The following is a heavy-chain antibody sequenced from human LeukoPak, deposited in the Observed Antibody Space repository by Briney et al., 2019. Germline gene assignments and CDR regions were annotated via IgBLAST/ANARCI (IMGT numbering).Heavy chain of an antibody. CDR2: INIGGTNT. Sequence: GGSLRLSCAASGFTFNDYYMSWIRQAPGKGPEWLSYINIGGTNTHYADSVKGRFTISRDNAKKSLYLEMNNLRAEDTAVYYCATDGAGFDTWGQGVLVTVSS. J-gene: IGHJ5*02. V-gene: IGHV3-11*01. CDR3: ATDGAGFDT. CDR1: GFTFNDYY.